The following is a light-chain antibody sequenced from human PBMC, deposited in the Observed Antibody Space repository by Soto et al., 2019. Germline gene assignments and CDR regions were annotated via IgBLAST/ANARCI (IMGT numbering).Light chain of an antibody. J-gene: IGLJ1*01. CDR2: DVN. Sequence: QSTLTQPPLPPGLLDRPSPSSAIGPAVTFGANNYVSWYQQNPGKAPKVMIYDVNKRPSGVPDRFSGSKSGNTASLTVSGLQAEDEADYYCSSHAGSDNPFVFGTGTKVTVL. CDR1: AVTFGANNY. V-gene: IGLV2-8*01. CDR3: SSHAGSDNPFV.